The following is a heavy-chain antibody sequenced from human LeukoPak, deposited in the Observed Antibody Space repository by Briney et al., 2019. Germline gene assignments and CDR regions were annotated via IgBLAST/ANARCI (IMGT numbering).Heavy chain of an antibody. J-gene: IGHJ4*02. D-gene: IGHD7-27*01. Sequence: SVKVSCKASGGTFSSYAISWVRQAPGQGLEWMGGIIPIFGTANYAQKFQGRATITADESTSTAYMELSSLRSEDTAVYYCARDSPDWGRYYFDYWGQGTLVTVSS. CDR1: GGTFSSYA. V-gene: IGHV1-69*13. CDR2: IIPIFGTA. CDR3: ARDSPDWGRYYFDY.